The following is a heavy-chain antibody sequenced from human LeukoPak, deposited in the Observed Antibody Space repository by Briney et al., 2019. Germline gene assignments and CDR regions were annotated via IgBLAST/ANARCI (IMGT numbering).Heavy chain of an antibody. D-gene: IGHD5-12*01. CDR2: IKTKIDGGTT. Sequence: PGGSLRLSCAASGFTFSNAWMSWVRQTPGKGLEWVGRIKTKIDGGTTDYAAPVKGRFTISRDDSKNTLYLQMKSLKTEDTAVYYCTTDPYSGYDSWAETPRELLYFDYWGQGTLVTVSS. V-gene: IGHV3-15*01. CDR1: GFTFSNAW. CDR3: TTDPYSGYDSWAETPRELLYFDY. J-gene: IGHJ4*02.